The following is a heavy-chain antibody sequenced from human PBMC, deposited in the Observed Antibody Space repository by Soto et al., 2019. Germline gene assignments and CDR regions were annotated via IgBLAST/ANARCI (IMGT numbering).Heavy chain of an antibody. V-gene: IGHV4-31*03. CDR1: GGSISSGSYY. J-gene: IGHJ6*02. D-gene: IGHD3-3*01. CDR2: IYYSGST. CDR3: ARGVWSGYLGYYYYGMDV. Sequence: QVQLQESGRGLVKPSQTLSLTCTVSGGSISSGSYYWSWIRQHPGKGLEWIGYIYYSGSTYYNPSLKSRVTISVDTSKNQFSLKLNSVTAADTAVYYCARGVWSGYLGYYYYGMDVWGQGTTVTVSS.